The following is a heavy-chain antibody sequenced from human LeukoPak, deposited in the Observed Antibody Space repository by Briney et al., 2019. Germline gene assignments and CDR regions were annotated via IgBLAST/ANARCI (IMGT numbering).Heavy chain of an antibody. CDR3: ARGEPGDSDAFDI. CDR2: IYYSETT. J-gene: IGHJ3*02. D-gene: IGHD2-21*02. CDR1: GGSISSGDYY. Sequence: SETLSLTCTVSGGSISSGDYYWSWIRQPPGKGLEWIGYIYYSETTYYSPSLKSRLTISLDTSKNHFSLKLSSVTAADTAVYYCARGEPGDSDAFDIWGQGTMVTVSS. V-gene: IGHV4-30-4*08.